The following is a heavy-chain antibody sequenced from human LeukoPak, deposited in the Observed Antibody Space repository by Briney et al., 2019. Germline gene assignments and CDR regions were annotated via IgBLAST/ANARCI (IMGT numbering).Heavy chain of an antibody. CDR1: GYTFTSYD. CDR2: MNPNSGNT. J-gene: IGHJ4*02. Sequence: ASVKVSCKASGYTFTSYDINWVRQATGQGLEWMGWMNPNSGNTGYAQKFQGRVTMTRNTSISTAYMELSSLRSEDTAVYYCARHRTWELLNYFDYWGQGTLVTVSS. CDR3: ARHRTWELLNYFDY. D-gene: IGHD1-26*01. V-gene: IGHV1-8*01.